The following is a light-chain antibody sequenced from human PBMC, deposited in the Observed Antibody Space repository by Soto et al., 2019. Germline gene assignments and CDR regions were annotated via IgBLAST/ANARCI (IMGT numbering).Light chain of an antibody. J-gene: IGKJ2*01. CDR1: QSVNSNY. CDR2: DAS. V-gene: IGKV3-20*01. Sequence: EIVLTQSPGTLSLSPGERATLSCRASQSVNSNYLAWYQQKPGQAPRLLIYDASSRATGIPDRFSGSGSGTDFTRTISRLEPEDIAVYYCQQYGSSPRYTFGQGTKLEIK. CDR3: QQYGSSPRYT.